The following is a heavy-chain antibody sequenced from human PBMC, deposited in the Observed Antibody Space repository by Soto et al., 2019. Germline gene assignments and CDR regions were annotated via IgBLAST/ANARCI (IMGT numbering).Heavy chain of an antibody. D-gene: IGHD2-21*02. CDR1: GYTFTSYA. J-gene: IGHJ4*02. CDR3: ARSIVAVTALDY. Sequence: ASVKVSCKASGYTFTSYAMHWVRQAPGQRLEWMGWINAGNGNTKYSQKFQGRVTITRDTSASTAYMGLSSLRSEITAVYYCARSIVAVTALDYWGQGTLVTVST. V-gene: IGHV1-3*01. CDR2: INAGNGNT.